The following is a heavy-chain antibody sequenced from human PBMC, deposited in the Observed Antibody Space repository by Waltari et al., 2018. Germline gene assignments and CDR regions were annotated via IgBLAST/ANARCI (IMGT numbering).Heavy chain of an antibody. J-gene: IGHJ5*02. CDR2: IIPIFGTA. V-gene: IGHV1-69*05. CDR1: GGTFSSYA. CDR3: ASNRAAAGTEGKWFDP. Sequence: QVQLVQSGAEVKKPGSSVKVSCKASGGTFSSYAISWVRQAPGQGLEWMGGIIPIFGTANYAQKFQGRGTITTDESTSTAYMELSSLRSEDTAVYYCASNRAAAGTEGKWFDPWGQGTLVTVSS. D-gene: IGHD6-13*01.